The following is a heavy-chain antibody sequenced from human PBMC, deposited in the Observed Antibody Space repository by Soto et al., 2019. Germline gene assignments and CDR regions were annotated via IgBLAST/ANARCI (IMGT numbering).Heavy chain of an antibody. CDR3: ARESTYYDILTGLVLANWFDP. CDR2: IIPIFGTA. D-gene: IGHD3-9*01. J-gene: IGHJ5*02. CDR1: GGTFSSYA. Sequence: SVKVSCKASGGTFSSYAISWVRQAPGQGLEWMGGIIPIFGTANYAQKFQGRVTITADKCTSTAYMELSSLRSEDTAVYYCARESTYYDILTGLVLANWFDPWGQGTLVTVSA. V-gene: IGHV1-69*06.